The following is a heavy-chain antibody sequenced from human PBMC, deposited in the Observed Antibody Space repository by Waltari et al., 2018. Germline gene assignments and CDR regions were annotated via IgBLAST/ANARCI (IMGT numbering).Heavy chain of an antibody. CDR2: ISGSGSI. J-gene: IGHJ4*02. D-gene: IGHD3-10*01. CDR1: GFTFSSYA. Sequence: EVQLVESGGGLVQPGGSLRLSCAASGFTFSSYAMTWVRQAPGKGLEGVSGISGSGSISYADSVKGRFTISRDNSKNTLYLQMNSLRADDTAVYHCARKGSGTYHLEYWGQGTLVTVSP. CDR3: ARKGSGTYHLEY. V-gene: IGHV3-23*04.